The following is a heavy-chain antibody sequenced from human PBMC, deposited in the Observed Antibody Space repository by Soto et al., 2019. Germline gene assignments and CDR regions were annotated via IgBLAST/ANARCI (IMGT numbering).Heavy chain of an antibody. V-gene: IGHV1-58*01. CDR3: AADTAMESYYFDY. D-gene: IGHD5-18*01. CDR1: GFTFTSSA. Sequence: SVKVSCKASGFTFTSSAVQWVRQARGQRLEWIGWIVVGSGNTNYAQKFQERVTITRDISTSTAYMELSSLRSEDTAVYYCAADTAMESYYFDYWGQGTLVTVSS. CDR2: IVVGSGNT. J-gene: IGHJ4*02.